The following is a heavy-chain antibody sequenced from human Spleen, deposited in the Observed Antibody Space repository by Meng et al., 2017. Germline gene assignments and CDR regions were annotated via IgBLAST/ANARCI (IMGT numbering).Heavy chain of an antibody. J-gene: IGHJ4*02. V-gene: IGHV4-34*01. D-gene: IGHD4-11*01. CDR1: GGSFSDYY. Sequence: QGQRQQWGAGLLKPSETLSLTSVVSGGSFSDYYWSWIRQPPGKGLEWIGEINHSGSTNYNPSLESRATISVDTSQNNLSLKLSSVTAADSAVYYCARGPTTMAHDFDYWGQGTLVTVSS. CDR3: ARGPTTMAHDFDY. CDR2: INHSGST.